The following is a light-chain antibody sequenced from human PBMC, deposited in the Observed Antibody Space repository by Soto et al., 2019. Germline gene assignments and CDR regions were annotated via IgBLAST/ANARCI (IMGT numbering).Light chain of an antibody. CDR2: GAS. V-gene: IGKV3-15*01. CDR3: QQRSNWPPYT. Sequence: EIVMTQSPATLSVSPGERATLSCRASQSVGTNLAWYQQKPGQAPRLLIYGASTRATGFPARFSGSGSGTEFALTISSLQSEDFAIYYCQQRSNWPPYTFGQGTKLEIK. J-gene: IGKJ2*01. CDR1: QSVGTN.